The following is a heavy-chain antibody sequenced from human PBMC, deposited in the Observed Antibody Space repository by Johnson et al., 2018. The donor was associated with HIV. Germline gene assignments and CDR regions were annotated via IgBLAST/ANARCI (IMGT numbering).Heavy chain of an antibody. CDR3: ARDSGSYPGDAFDI. Sequence: VQLVESGGGVVRPGGSLRLSCAASGFTFNDYGMSWVRQSPGKGLEWVSVIYSGGSTNYADSVKGRFTFSRDISKNTLFLQMNSLRVEDTAVYYCARDSGSYPGDAFDIWGQGTVVTVSS. CDR1: GFTFNDYG. CDR2: IYSGGST. D-gene: IGHD1-26*01. V-gene: IGHV3-66*02. J-gene: IGHJ3*02.